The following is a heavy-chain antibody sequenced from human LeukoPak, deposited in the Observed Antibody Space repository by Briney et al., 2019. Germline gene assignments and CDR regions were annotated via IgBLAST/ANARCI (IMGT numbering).Heavy chain of an antibody. CDR1: GGAFSGYY. CDR3: ARGEVVVAASFDY. V-gene: IGHV4-34*01. D-gene: IGHD2-15*01. CDR2: INHSGST. Sequence: SETLSLTCAVYGGAFSGYYWSWIRQPPGKGLEWIGEINHSGSTNYNPSLKSRVTISVDTSKNQFSLKLSSFTAADTAVYYCARGEVVVAASFDYWGQGTLVTVSS. J-gene: IGHJ4*02.